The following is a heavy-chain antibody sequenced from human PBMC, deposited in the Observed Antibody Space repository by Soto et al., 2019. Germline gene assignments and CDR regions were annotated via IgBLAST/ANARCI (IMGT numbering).Heavy chain of an antibody. D-gene: IGHD3-16*01. CDR2: INAGNGNT. Sequence: ASVKVSCKASGYTFTSYAMHWVRQAPGQRLEWMGWINAGNGNTKYSQKFQGRVTITRDTSASTAYMELSSLRAEDTAVYYCARDRSYAGGSYVDYWGQGTLVTVSS. CDR1: GYTFTSYA. J-gene: IGHJ4*02. CDR3: ARDRSYAGGSYVDY. V-gene: IGHV1-3*01.